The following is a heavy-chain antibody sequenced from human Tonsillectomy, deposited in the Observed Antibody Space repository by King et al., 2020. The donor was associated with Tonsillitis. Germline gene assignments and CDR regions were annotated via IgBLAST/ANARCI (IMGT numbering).Heavy chain of an antibody. CDR1: GFIFSTYA. V-gene: IGHV3-23*04. CDR2: TSYTGEAT. D-gene: IGHD5-18*01. J-gene: IGHJ4*02. CDR3: AKEVFQLWSHFDD. Sequence: VQLVESGGGLVQPGGSLRLSCAASGFIFSTYAMSWVRQAPGKGLEWLSSTSYTGEATLYADSVRGRFTISRDNSKNTLYLQMSSLRPEDTAIYYCAKEVFQLWSHFDDWGQGALVTVSS.